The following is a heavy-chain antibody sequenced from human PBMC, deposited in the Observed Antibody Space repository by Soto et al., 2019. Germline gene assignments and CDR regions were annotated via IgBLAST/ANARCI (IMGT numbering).Heavy chain of an antibody. J-gene: IGHJ6*02. Sequence: SVKVSCKASGVTFSSYAISWVRQAPGQGLEWMGGIIPIFGTANYAQKFQGRVTITADESTSTAYMELSSLRSEDTAVYYCARWGITAGTTLRPYYGMDVWGQGTTVTVSS. V-gene: IGHV1-69*13. CDR1: GVTFSSYA. D-gene: IGHD6-13*01. CDR3: ARWGITAGTTLRPYYGMDV. CDR2: IIPIFGTA.